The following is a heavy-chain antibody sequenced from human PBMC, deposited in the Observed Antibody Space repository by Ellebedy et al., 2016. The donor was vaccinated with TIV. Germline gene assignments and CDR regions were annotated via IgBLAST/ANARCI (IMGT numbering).Heavy chain of an antibody. CDR1: GGTFSSYA. V-gene: IGHV1-69*13. D-gene: IGHD3-22*01. Sequence: SVKVSXXASGGTFSSYAISWVRQAPGQGLEWMGGIIPIFGTANYAQKFQGRVTITADESTSTAYMELSSLRSEDTAVYYCARVPPPYYYDSSGYYHFDYWGQGTLVTVSS. CDR2: IIPIFGTA. J-gene: IGHJ4*02. CDR3: ARVPPPYYYDSSGYYHFDY.